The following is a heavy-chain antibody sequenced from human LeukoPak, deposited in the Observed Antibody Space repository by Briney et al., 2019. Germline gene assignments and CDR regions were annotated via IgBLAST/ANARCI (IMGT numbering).Heavy chain of an antibody. D-gene: IGHD3-10*01. V-gene: IGHV3-23*01. CDR2: LSGSGYNT. Sequence: PGGSLRLSCAASGFTFSSYAMSWVRQAPGKGLEWVSSLSGSGYNTYYADSVKGRFTISRDNSKNTLYLQMNSLRAEDTAVYYCAKKLLWFGEVIDYWGQGTLVTVSS. CDR1: GFTFSSYA. CDR3: AKKLLWFGEVIDY. J-gene: IGHJ4*02.